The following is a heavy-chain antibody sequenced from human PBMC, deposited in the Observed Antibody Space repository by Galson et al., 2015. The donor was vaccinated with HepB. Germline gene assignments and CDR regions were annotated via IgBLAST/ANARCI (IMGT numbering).Heavy chain of an antibody. V-gene: IGHV3-30*04. D-gene: IGHD3-22*01. J-gene: IGHJ3*02. CDR2: ISYDGSNK. Sequence: SLRLSCAASGFTFSSYAMHWVRQAPGKGLEWVAVISYDGSNKYYADSVKGRFTISRDNSKNTLYLQMNSLRAEDTAVYYCARDWAITMTGGAFDIWGQGTMVTVSS. CDR1: GFTFSSYA. CDR3: ARDWAITMTGGAFDI.